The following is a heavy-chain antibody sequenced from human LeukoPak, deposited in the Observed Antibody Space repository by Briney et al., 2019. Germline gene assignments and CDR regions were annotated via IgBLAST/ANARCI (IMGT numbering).Heavy chain of an antibody. D-gene: IGHD7-27*01. J-gene: IGHJ5*02. V-gene: IGHV3-30*03. Sequence: PGRSLRLSCAASGFTFSSYGMHWVRQAPGKGLEWVAVISYDGSNKYYADSVKGRFTISRDNSKNTLYLQMNSLRAEDTAVYYCDAWALGSPFDPWGQGTLVTVSS. CDR3: DAWALGSPFDP. CDR1: GFTFSSYG. CDR2: ISYDGSNK.